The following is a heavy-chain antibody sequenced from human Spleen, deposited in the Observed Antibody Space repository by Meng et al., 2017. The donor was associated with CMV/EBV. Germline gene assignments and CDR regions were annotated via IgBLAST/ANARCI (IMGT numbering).Heavy chain of an antibody. CDR2: ISGSGGST. D-gene: IGHD3-22*01. Sequence: GESLKISCAASGFSFSDYYMDWVRQAPGKGLEWVSAISGSGGSTYYADSVKGRFTITRDTSKNTLDLQMNSLRADDTAVYYCARIHPDYYDSEFKDDYWGQGTLVTVSS. CDR1: GFSFSDYY. CDR3: ARIHPDYYDSEFKDDY. V-gene: IGHV3-23*01. J-gene: IGHJ4*02.